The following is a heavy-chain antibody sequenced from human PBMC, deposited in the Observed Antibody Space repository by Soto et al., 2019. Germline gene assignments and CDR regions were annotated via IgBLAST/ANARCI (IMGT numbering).Heavy chain of an antibody. CDR3: ARLLWSRGDWFDP. J-gene: IGHJ5*02. CDR1: GGSISSYY. CDR2: IYYSGST. Sequence: QVQLQESGPGLVQPSETLSLTCTVSGGSISSYYWSWIRQPPGKGLEWIGYIYYSGSTNYNPSLKSRVTIAVYTSKNQFSLKLSSVTAADTAVYYCARLLWSRGDWFDPWGQGTLVTVSS. D-gene: IGHD3-10*01. V-gene: IGHV4-59*08.